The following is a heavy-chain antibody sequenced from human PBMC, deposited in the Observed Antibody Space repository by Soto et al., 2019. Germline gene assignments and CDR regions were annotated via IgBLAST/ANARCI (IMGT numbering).Heavy chain of an antibody. J-gene: IGHJ4*02. Sequence: EVQLLQSGGGFVQPGGSLRLSCEASGFTFSNYALSWVRQAPGKGLEWVSVVGATSDYTFYTDSVKGRFTISRDNSRNTLYLQMSSLSAEDMAVYYCAKEMSLGRPYDYWGQGTLVTVSS. CDR1: GFTFSNYA. CDR2: VGATSDYT. V-gene: IGHV3-23*01. CDR3: AKEMSLGRPYDY.